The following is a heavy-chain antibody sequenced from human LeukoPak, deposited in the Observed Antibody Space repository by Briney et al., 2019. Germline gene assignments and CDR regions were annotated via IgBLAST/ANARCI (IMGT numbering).Heavy chain of an antibody. D-gene: IGHD3-9*01. CDR2: ISGSGGST. CDR3: AKDKLRGDILTGYYVTYYFDY. J-gene: IGHJ4*02. CDR1: GFTISSYA. V-gene: IGHV3-23*01. Sequence: GGSLRLSCAASGFTISSYAMSWVRQAPGKGLEWVSAISGSGGSTYYADSVKGRFTISRDNSKNTLYLQMNSLRAEDTAVYYCAKDKLRGDILTGYYVTYYFDYWGQGTLVTVSS.